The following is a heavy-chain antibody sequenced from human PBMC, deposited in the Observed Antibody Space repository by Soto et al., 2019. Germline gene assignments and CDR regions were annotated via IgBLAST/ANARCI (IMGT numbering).Heavy chain of an antibody. CDR3: ERDCGRDYYYGMDV. CDR2: IIPIFGTA. Sequence: SVKVSCKASGGTFSSYAISWVRQAPGQGLEWMGGIIPIFGTANYAQKFQGRVTITADESTSTAYMELSSLRSEDKAVYYCERDCGRDYYYGMDVWAQGTTVTVSS. CDR1: GGTFSSYA. V-gene: IGHV1-69*13. J-gene: IGHJ6*02. D-gene: IGHD2-21*01.